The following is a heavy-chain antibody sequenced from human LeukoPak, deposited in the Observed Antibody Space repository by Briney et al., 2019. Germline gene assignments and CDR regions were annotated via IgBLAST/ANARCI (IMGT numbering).Heavy chain of an antibody. Sequence: ASVKVSCKVSGYTLTELSMHWVRQAPGKGLEWMGGFDPQDGETIYAQKFQGRVTMNEDTSTDTAYMELSSLRSEDTAVYYCATAATLPYYDSSGYYARWGQGTLVTVSS. J-gene: IGHJ4*02. V-gene: IGHV1-24*01. CDR3: ATAATLPYYDSSGYYAR. D-gene: IGHD3-22*01. CDR1: GYTLTELS. CDR2: FDPQDGET.